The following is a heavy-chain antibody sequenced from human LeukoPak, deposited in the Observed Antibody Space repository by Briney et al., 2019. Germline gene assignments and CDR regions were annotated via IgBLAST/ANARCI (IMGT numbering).Heavy chain of an antibody. Sequence: GGSLRLSCTASGFTFSRYGMHWVRQAPGKGLDWVAAILDDGRHRDCADSVKGRFTVSRDNSRNTLYLQMNSLRAEDTAVYYCAKESSSDYMDYWGQGTLVSVSS. V-gene: IGHV3-30*18. CDR1: GFTFSRYG. D-gene: IGHD3-22*01. CDR3: AKESSSDYMDY. J-gene: IGHJ4*02. CDR2: ILDDGRHR.